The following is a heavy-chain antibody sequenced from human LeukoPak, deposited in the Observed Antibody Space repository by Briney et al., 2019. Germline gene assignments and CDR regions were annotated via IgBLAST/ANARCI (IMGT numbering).Heavy chain of an antibody. V-gene: IGHV3-43*02. CDR2: ISADGGTT. J-gene: IGHJ3*01. D-gene: IGHD2-2*03. CDR3: VKXXXLVRGYXGXTSCLXHSFDF. Sequence: GGSLRLSCAAYGFIFDDYAMHWVRQAPGKGLKWVSLISADGGTTYYADSVKGRFTISRDNSKNSLSLQMNSLRSEHTALYFCVKXXXLVRGYXGXTSCLXHSFDFWGQGTMVTVSS. CDR1: GFIFDDYA.